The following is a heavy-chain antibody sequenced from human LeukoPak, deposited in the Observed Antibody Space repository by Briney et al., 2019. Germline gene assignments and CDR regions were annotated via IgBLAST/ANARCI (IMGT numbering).Heavy chain of an antibody. CDR2: SYTGGGT. CDR3: ARERFGSGSFDF. D-gene: IGHD3-10*01. V-gene: IGHV3-53*01. Sequence: GGSLRLSCVASGFAVSNSYMSWVRQAPGKGLEWVSVSYTGGGTYYADSVKGRFTISRDNSKNTLYLQMNSLRAEDTAVYYCARERFGSGSFDFWGQGSLVTVSS. J-gene: IGHJ4*02. CDR1: GFAVSNSY.